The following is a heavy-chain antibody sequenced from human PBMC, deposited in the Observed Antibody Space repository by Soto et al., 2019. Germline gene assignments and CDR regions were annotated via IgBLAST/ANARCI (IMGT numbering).Heavy chain of an antibody. D-gene: IGHD1-26*01. CDR1: GGTFNTYT. J-gene: IGHJ1*01. Sequence: SVKLSCKASGGTFNTYTFSWVRQAPRQGLEWMGSIIPIFGTTHYAQSFQGRLSITADQSSTTTYMELRSLTSHDTALYYCARIPRYSFPTSDPLDNWGQGTLVTSPQ. CDR3: ARIPRYSFPTSDPLDN. V-gene: IGHV1-69*01. CDR2: IIPIFGTT.